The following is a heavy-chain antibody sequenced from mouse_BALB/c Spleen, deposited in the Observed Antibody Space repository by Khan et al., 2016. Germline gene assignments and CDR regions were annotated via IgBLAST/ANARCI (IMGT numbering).Heavy chain of an antibody. CDR2: IRNKANGYTT. CDR1: GFTFTDYY. CDR3: ARGNNYFDY. V-gene: IGHV7-3*02. J-gene: IGHJ2*01. Sequence: EVELVESGGGLVQPGGSLRLSCATSGFTFTDYYMSWVRQPPGKALEWLGFIRNKANGYTTEYSASVKGRFTISRDNSQSILYLQMNTLRAEDSATYYGARGNNYFDYWGQGTTLTVSS.